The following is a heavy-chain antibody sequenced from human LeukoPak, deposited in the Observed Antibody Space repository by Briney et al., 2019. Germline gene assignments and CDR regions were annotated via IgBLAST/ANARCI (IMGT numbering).Heavy chain of an antibody. J-gene: IGHJ1*01. V-gene: IGHV3-21*01. CDR1: VVSYSRTS. CDR3: ARSGGTYYGEYFQK. CDR2: ISSSSTYI. Sequence: GGSLRLSCAISVVSYSRTSLHCVRQAPGKGREWVSSISSSSTYIYYADSVKGRFTISRDNAENSLSLQMNSLRVEDTAIYYCARSGGTYYGEYFQKWGQGTLVTVSS. D-gene: IGHD1-26*01.